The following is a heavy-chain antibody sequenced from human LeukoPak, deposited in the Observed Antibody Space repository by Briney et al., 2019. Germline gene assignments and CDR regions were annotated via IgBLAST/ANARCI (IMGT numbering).Heavy chain of an antibody. V-gene: IGHV3-30*18. CDR3: AKDTAYCGGDCYSDY. J-gene: IGHJ4*02. CDR1: GFTFSSYG. CDR2: ISYDGSKK. Sequence: GGSLTLSCPASGFTFSSYGMHLLRQAPAKGLEGVAVISYDGSKKYYADSVKGRFTISRDNSENTLYLQMNSLRAEDTAVYYCAKDTAYCGGDCYSDYWGRGTVHSV. D-gene: IGHD2-21*02.